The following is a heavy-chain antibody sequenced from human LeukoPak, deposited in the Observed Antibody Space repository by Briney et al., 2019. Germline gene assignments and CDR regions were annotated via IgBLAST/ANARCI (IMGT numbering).Heavy chain of an antibody. CDR2: ISSSSSYI. J-gene: IGHJ6*04. V-gene: IGHV3-21*01. D-gene: IGHD2-2*01. CDR1: GFTFSSYS. Sequence: GGSLRLSCAASGFTFSSYSMNWVRQAPGKGLEWVSSISSSSSYIYYADSVKGRFTISRDNAKNSPYLQMNSLRAEDTAVYYCARDHCSSTSCHTTYYYGMDVWGKGTTVTVSS. CDR3: ARDHCSSTSCHTTYYYGMDV.